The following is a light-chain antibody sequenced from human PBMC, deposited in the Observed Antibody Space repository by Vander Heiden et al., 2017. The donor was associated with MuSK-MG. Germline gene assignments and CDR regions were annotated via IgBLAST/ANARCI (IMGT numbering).Light chain of an antibody. J-gene: IGLJ2*01. CDR2: SNN. CDR1: RPTIGGNT. CDR3: AAWDDSPNGVV. V-gene: IGLV1-44*01. Sequence: QSVLTHPPSASGTPGQRVTTSFSGSRPTIGGNTVNWSQPPPGTAPKLLIYSNNMRASGVPVRFSGSKSGTSASLAISGLQAEDEADYYCAAWDDSPNGVVFGGGTKLTVL.